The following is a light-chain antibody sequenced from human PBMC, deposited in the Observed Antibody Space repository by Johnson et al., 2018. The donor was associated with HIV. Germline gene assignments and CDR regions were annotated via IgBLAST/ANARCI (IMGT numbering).Light chain of an antibody. Sequence: QSVLTQPPSVSAAPGQKVTISCSGSSSNIGNNYVSWYQQLPGTAPKLLIYDNNKRPSGIPDRFSGSKSGTSATLGITGLQTGDEADYYCGTWDSRLYVFGTGNKVTVL. J-gene: IGLJ1*01. CDR1: SSNIGNNY. V-gene: IGLV1-51*01. CDR2: DNN. CDR3: GTWDSRLYV.